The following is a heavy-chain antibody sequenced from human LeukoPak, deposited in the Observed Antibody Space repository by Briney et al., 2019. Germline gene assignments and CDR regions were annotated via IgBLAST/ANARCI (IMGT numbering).Heavy chain of an antibody. CDR2: IYHSGST. CDR1: GGSISSSNW. CDR3: ASLPIAAAGGDY. Sequence: SETLSLTCAVSGGSISSSNWWSWVRQPPGKGLEWIGEIYHSGSTNYNPSLKSRVTISVDTSKNQFSLKLSSVTAADTAVYYCASLPIAAAGGDYWGQGTLVTVSS. D-gene: IGHD6-13*01. J-gene: IGHJ4*02. V-gene: IGHV4-4*02.